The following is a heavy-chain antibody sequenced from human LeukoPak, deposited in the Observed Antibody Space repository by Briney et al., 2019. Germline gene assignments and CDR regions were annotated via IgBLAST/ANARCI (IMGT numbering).Heavy chain of an antibody. Sequence: GGSLRLSCAASGFTFSNYAMSWVRQAPGKGLEWVSVIYSGGSTYYADSVKGRFTISRDNSKNTLYLQMDSLRAEDTAVYYCARSKWNAFDYWGQGTLVTVSS. CDR1: GFTFSNYA. CDR2: IYSGGST. CDR3: ARSKWNAFDY. V-gene: IGHV3-53*01. J-gene: IGHJ4*02. D-gene: IGHD1-1*01.